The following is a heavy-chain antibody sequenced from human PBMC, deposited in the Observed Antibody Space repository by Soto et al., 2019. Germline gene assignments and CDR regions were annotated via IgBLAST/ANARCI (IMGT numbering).Heavy chain of an antibody. V-gene: IGHV3-23*01. CDR3: AKGAQPQRGIAPVDY. CDR2: ISGSGGNT. CDR1: GYTFNSYA. J-gene: IGHJ4*02. D-gene: IGHD6-13*01. Sequence: GGSLRLSCAASGYTFNSYAMGWVRQAPGKGLEWVSVISGSGGNTYYTDSVKGRFTISRDKSKNTLYLQMNSLRAEDTAVYYCAKGAQPQRGIAPVDYWGQGTLVTVSS.